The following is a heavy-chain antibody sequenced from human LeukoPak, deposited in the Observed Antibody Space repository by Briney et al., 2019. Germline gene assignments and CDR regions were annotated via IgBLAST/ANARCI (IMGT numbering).Heavy chain of an antibody. CDR1: GYTLTELS. V-gene: IGHV1-24*01. J-gene: IGHJ3*02. Sequence: ASVKVSCKVSGYTLTELSMHWVRQAPGKGLEWMGGFDPEDGETIYAQKFQGRVTMTEDTSTDTDYMELSSLRSEDTAVYYCATRANYYDSSGYYSYTFDIWGQGTMVTVSS. D-gene: IGHD3-22*01. CDR3: ATRANYYDSSGYYSYTFDI. CDR2: FDPEDGET.